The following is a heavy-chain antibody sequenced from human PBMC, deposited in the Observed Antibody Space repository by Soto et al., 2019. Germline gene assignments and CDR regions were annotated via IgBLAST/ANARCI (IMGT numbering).Heavy chain of an antibody. CDR3: VTAADTALYCCASLKDIRNGYFFGP. V-gene: IGHV3-72*01. Sequence: GGSPRLSCATSGFTFSYLYLAWVRPAPGKGLGWVGLIRINLNSHTSEYSASVKGRFTISRDDSKTSLFLQINTSENQFSLSLRSVTAADTALYCCASLKDIRNGYFFGPWRRGNLVTVSS. CDR2: IRINLNSHTS. J-gene: IGHJ5*02. D-gene: IGHD5-18*01. CDR1: GFTFSYLY.